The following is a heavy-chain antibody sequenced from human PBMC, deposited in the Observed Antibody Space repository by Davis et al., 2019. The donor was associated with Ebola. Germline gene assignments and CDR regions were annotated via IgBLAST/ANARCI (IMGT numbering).Heavy chain of an antibody. D-gene: IGHD3-10*01. J-gene: IGHJ4*02. V-gene: IGHV4-39*07. Sequence: GSLRLSCSVSGDSIGSTNYYWGWIRQPPGKGLEWIGSIYHSGNTYYNPSLKSRVTISIDTSKNQFSLKLSSVTAADTAVYFCARDGEPPDYWGQGTLVTVSS. CDR2: IYHSGNT. CDR1: GDSIGSTNYY. CDR3: ARDGEPPDY.